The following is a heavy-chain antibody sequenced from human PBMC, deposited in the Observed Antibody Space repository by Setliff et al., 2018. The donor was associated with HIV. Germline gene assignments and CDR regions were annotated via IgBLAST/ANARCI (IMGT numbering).Heavy chain of an antibody. D-gene: IGHD3-10*01. V-gene: IGHV4-30-4*08. CDR1: GASMSSGDYY. Sequence: SLTCTVSGASMSSGDYYWSWIRQPPGKGLEWIGYIYYSGNSYYNPSLKSRVTLSVDTSKNQFSLKVNSVTAADTAVYYCAREVNIPVRGITDDAFDIWGQGTMVTV. CDR3: AREVNIPVRGITDDAFDI. CDR2: IYYSGNS. J-gene: IGHJ3*02.